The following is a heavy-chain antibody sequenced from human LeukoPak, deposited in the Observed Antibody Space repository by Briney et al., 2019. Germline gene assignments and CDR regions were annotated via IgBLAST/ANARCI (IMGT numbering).Heavy chain of an antibody. D-gene: IGHD4-17*01. CDR2: IYHSGST. V-gene: IGHV4-38-2*01. Sequence: SETLSLTCAVSGYSISSGYYWGWIRQPPGKGLEWIGSIYHSGSTYYNPSLKSRVTISVDTSKNQFSLKLSSVTAADTAVYYCARATNDYGDYALDYWGQGTLVTVSS. J-gene: IGHJ4*02. CDR3: ARATNDYGDYALDY. CDR1: GYSISSGYY.